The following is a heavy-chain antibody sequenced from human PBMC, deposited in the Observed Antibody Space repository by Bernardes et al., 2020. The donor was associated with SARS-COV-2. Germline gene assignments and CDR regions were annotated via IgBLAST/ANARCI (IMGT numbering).Heavy chain of an antibody. CDR3: AREPYYDFWSGYYEGGMDV. V-gene: IGHV4-61*01. D-gene: IGHD3-3*01. J-gene: IGHJ6*02. Sequence: TLSLTCTVSGGSVSSGSSYWSWIRQPPGKGLEWIGYIYYSGSTNYNPSLKSRVTISVDTSKNQFSLKLSSVTAADTAVYYCAREPYYDFWSGYYEGGMDVWGQGTTVTVSS. CDR1: GGSVSSGSSY. CDR2: IYYSGST.